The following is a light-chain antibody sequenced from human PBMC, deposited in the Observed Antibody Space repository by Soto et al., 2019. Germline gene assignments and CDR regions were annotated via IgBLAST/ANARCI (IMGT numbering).Light chain of an antibody. Sequence: QSALTQPASVSGSPGQSITISCTGTSSDVGGYNLVSWYQQYPDKAPKLMIFDVNTRPSGVSNRFSGSKSGNTASLTISGLQAEDEADYYCSSYKRSSALPGVFGTGTKVTVL. J-gene: IGLJ1*01. V-gene: IGLV2-14*01. CDR1: SSDVGGYNL. CDR3: SSYKRSSALPGV. CDR2: DVN.